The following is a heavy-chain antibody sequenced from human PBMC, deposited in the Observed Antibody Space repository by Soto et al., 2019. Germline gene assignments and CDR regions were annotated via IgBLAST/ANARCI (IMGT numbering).Heavy chain of an antibody. J-gene: IGHJ4*02. Sequence: GESLKISCQGSGYSFTSYWIGWVRQMPGKGLEWVGRINPSDSYTTYSPSFQGHVTISADKSFSTAYLQWSGLKASDTAMYYCARLWYCTGTSCYTFDSWGQGTLVIVSS. CDR2: INPSDSYT. CDR3: ARLWYCTGTSCYTFDS. D-gene: IGHD2-2*02. CDR1: GYSFTSYW. V-gene: IGHV5-10-1*01.